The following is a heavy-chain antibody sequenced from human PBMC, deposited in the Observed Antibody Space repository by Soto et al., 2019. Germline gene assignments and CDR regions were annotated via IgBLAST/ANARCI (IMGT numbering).Heavy chain of an antibody. Sequence: PGESLKISCQCSGYSFTSHWITWVRQTPGKGLEWMGRIDPSDSYTNYSPSFQGRVTISADRSISTAFLQWSSLEASDTAIYYCARRLSGPKEEYNAYYFYGLDVWGQGTTVTVSS. J-gene: IGHJ6*02. CDR3: ARRLSGPKEEYNAYYFYGLDV. CDR1: GYSFTSHW. D-gene: IGHD1-1*01. CDR2: IDPSDSYT. V-gene: IGHV5-10-1*01.